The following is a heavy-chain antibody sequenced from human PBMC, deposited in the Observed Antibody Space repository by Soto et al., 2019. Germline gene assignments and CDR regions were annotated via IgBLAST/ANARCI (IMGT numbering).Heavy chain of an antibody. CDR2: IYYSGST. D-gene: IGHD5-12*01. CDR1: GGSISSGDYY. Sequence: PSETLSLTCTVSGGSISSGDYYWSWIRQPPGKGLEWIGYIYYSGSTYYNPSLKSRVTISVDTSKNQFSLKLSSVTAADTAVYYCARGGYSGYEKDAFDIWGQGTMVTVSS. CDR3: ARGGYSGYEKDAFDI. J-gene: IGHJ3*02. V-gene: IGHV4-30-4*01.